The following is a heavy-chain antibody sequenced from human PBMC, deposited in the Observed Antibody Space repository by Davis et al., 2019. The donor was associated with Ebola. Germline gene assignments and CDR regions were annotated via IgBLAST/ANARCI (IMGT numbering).Heavy chain of an antibody. J-gene: IGHJ4*02. CDR2: ISGSGGST. CDR3: AKDTSSSWYGRYY. D-gene: IGHD6-13*01. CDR1: GFTFSSYA. V-gene: IGHV3-23*01. Sequence: GESLKISCAASGFTFSSYAMSWVRQAPGKGLEWVSAISGSGGSTYYADSVKGRFTISRDNSKNTLYLQMNSLRAEDTAVYYCAKDTSSSWYGRYYWGQGTLVTVSS.